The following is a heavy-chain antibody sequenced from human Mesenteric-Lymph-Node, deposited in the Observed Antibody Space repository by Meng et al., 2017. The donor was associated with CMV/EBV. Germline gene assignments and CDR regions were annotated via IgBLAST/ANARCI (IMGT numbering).Heavy chain of an antibody. D-gene: IGHD2-15*01. J-gene: IGHJ6*02. CDR1: GGSVSSGSYY. CDR2: IYYSGST. Sequence: SETLSLTCTVSGGSVSSGSYYWSWIRQPPGKGLEWIGYIYYSGSTNYNPSLKSRVTISVDTSKNQFSLKLSSVTAADTAVYYCARCGGSNGYYYYGMDVWGQGTTVTVSS. CDR3: ARCGGSNGYYYYGMDV. V-gene: IGHV4-61*01.